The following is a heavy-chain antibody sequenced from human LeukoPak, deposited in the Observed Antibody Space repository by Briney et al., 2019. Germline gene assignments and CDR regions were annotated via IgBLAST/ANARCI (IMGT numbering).Heavy chain of an antibody. V-gene: IGHV4-34*01. CDR2: FNHSGST. J-gene: IGHJ6*03. CDR3: ARGKHVVTAIRYYYYYMDV. CDR1: GGSFSGFY. D-gene: IGHD2-21*02. Sequence: SDTLSLTCAVYGGSFSGFYWSWIRQPPGKGQEWIGEFNHSGSTNYNPSLKSRVTISVDTSKNQFSLKLSSVTAADTAVYYCARGKHVVTAIRYYYYYMDVWGKGTTVTVSS.